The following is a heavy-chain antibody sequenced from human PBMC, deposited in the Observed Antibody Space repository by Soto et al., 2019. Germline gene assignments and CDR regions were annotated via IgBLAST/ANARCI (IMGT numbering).Heavy chain of an antibody. CDR2: INHSGST. V-gene: IGHV4-34*01. CDR1: GGSFSGYY. CDR3: ARWGVVPAYFDY. Sequence: SETLSLTCAVYGGSFSGYYWSWIRQPPGKGLEWIGEINHSGSTNYNPSLKSRVTISVDTSKNQFSLKLSSVTAADTAVYYCARWGVVPAYFDYWGQGTLVTVSS. D-gene: IGHD2-2*01. J-gene: IGHJ4*02.